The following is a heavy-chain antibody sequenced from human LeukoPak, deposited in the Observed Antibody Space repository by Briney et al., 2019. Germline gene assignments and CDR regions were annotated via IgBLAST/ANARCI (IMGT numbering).Heavy chain of an antibody. CDR1: GFTFSSYW. Sequence: GGSLRLSCAASGFTFSSYWMHWVRQAPGEGLVWVSRISSDGSSTTFADSVKGRFTISRDNAKNTLYLQMNSLRAEDTAVYYCARISYESRGYYDYWGQGTRVTVSS. V-gene: IGHV3-74*01. J-gene: IGHJ4*02. CDR2: ISSDGSST. D-gene: IGHD3-22*01. CDR3: ARISYESRGYYDY.